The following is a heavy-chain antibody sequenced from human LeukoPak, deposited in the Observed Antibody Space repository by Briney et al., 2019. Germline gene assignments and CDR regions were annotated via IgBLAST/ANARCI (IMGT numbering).Heavy chain of an antibody. CDR2: ISAYNGNT. Sequence: ASVKVSCKASGYTFTSYGISWVRQAPGQGLEWMGWISAYNGNTNYAQKLQGRVTMTTDTSTSTAYMELRSLRSDDTAVYYCARGSYSVYYYYYYMDVWGKGTTATVSS. D-gene: IGHD2-21*01. CDR1: GYTFTSYG. CDR3: ARGSYSVYYYYYYMDV. V-gene: IGHV1-18*01. J-gene: IGHJ6*03.